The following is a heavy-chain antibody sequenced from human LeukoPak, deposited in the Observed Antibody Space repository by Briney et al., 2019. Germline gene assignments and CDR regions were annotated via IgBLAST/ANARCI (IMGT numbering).Heavy chain of an antibody. D-gene: IGHD3-10*01. J-gene: IGHJ2*01. CDR2: INAGNGNT. V-gene: IGHV1-3*01. Sequence: ASVKVSFKASGYTFTIYAMHWVRQAPGQRLEWMGWINAGNGNTKYSQKFQGRVTITRDTSASTAYMELSSLRSEDTAVYYCAREGVGYYYGSGSHDDWYFDLWGRGTLVTVSS. CDR1: GYTFTIYA. CDR3: AREGVGYYYGSGSHDDWYFDL.